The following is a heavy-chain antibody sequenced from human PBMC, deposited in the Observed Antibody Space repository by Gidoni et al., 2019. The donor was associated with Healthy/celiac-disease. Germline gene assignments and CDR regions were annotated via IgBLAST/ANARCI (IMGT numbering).Heavy chain of an antibody. CDR2: IYYTGST. J-gene: IGHJ4*02. Sequence: QAQLQASGPGLVKPSETLSLTCPVSGGSIRSYYWSWIRQPPGKGLEWSGYIYYTGSTNYNPTLKSRVTISVDTSKNQFYLKLSSVTAADTAVYYCARFVVVPAAMGDYFDYWGQGTLVTVSS. CDR1: GGSIRSYY. V-gene: IGHV4-59*01. CDR3: ARFVVVPAAMGDYFDY. D-gene: IGHD2-2*01.